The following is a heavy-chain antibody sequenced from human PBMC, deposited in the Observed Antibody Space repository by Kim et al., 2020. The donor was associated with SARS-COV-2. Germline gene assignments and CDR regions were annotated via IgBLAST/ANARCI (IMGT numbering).Heavy chain of an antibody. J-gene: IGHJ6*02. CDR2: INPSGGST. D-gene: IGHD6-13*01. V-gene: IGHV1-46*01. CDR1: GYTFTSYY. CDR3: ARDLRIAAASYYYYYGMDV. Sequence: ASVKVSCKASGYTFTSYYMHWVRQAPGQGLEWMGIINPSGGSTSYAQKFQGRVTMTRDTSTSTVYMELSSLRSEDTAVYYCARDLRIAAASYYYYYGMDVWGQGTTVTVSS.